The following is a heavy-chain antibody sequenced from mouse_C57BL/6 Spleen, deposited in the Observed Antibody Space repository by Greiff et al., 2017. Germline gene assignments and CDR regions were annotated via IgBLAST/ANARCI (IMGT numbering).Heavy chain of an antibody. CDR2: INPNNGGT. D-gene: IGHD1-1*01. CDR3: ARSGYYGSSYDYYAMDY. CDR1: GYTFTDYN. Sequence: DVKLQESGPELVKPGASVKIPCKASGYTFTDYNMDWVKQSHGKSLEWIGDINPNNGGTIYNQKFKGKATLTVDKSSSTAYMELRSLTSEDTAVYYCARSGYYGSSYDYYAMDYWGQGTSVTVSS. V-gene: IGHV1-18*01. J-gene: IGHJ4*01.